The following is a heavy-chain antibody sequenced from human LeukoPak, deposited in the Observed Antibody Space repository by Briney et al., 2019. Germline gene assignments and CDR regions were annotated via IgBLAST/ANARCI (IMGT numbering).Heavy chain of an antibody. CDR3: ARGGWYLDY. CDR1: GGSISSDY. V-gene: IGHV4-59*01. Sequence: SETLPLTCTVSGGSISSDYWSWIRQPPGKGLEWIAYVSHSGGTDFNPSLKSRVTISVDTSKNQFSLKLSSVTAADTALYYCARGGWYLDYWGQGTLVTVSS. J-gene: IGHJ4*02. D-gene: IGHD6-19*01. CDR2: VSHSGGT.